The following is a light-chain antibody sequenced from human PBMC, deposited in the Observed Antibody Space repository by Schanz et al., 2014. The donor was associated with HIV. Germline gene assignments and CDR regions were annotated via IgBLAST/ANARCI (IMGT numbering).Light chain of an antibody. J-gene: IGKJ1*01. CDR2: GAS. CDR1: QSVGTI. Sequence: EVVMTQSPATLSVSPGERATLSCRASQSVGTILAWYQQKPGQAPRLLIYGASTRATGIPDRFSGSGSGTKLTLTISRLQSEDFAVYYCQQYNDWPRTFGQGTKVEIK. CDR3: QQYNDWPRT. V-gene: IGKV3-15*01.